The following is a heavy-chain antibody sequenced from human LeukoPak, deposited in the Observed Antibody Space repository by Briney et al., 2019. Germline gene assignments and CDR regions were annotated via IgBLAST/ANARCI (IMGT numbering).Heavy chain of an antibody. V-gene: IGHV3-30*18. J-gene: IGHJ4*02. CDR1: GFTFSSYG. D-gene: IGHD2-21*02. Sequence: GGSLRLSCVASGFTFSSYGMHWVRQAPGKGLEWVAFISSDGNKNYYEDSVKGRFTISRDNSKNTLFPQMSSLRPEDTAVYYCAKHDGPIVVVTVKLDYWGQGTPVTVSS. CDR2: ISSDGNKN. CDR3: AKHDGPIVVVTVKLDY.